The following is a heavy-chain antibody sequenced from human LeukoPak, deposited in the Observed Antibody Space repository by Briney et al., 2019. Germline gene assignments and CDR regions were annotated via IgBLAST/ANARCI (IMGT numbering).Heavy chain of an antibody. CDR3: TRRPVVGAALRTYYFDY. Sequence: SETLSLTCTVSGGSISSSNYYWGWVRQPPGKGLEWIGSIYYGATTYYNPSLKSRITISVDTSRHQFSLKLSSVTAADTAVYYCTRRPVVGAALRTYYFDYWGQGALVTVSS. CDR2: IYYGATT. CDR1: GGSISSSNYY. J-gene: IGHJ4*02. V-gene: IGHV4-39*01. D-gene: IGHD1-26*01.